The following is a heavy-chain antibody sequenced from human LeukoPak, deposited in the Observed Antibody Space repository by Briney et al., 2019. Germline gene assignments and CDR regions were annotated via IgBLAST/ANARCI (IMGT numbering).Heavy chain of an antibody. CDR1: GFTFDDYG. D-gene: IGHD4-17*01. J-gene: IGHJ4*02. CDR2: INWNGGGT. CDR3: ARDPTTRSNQPQYYFDY. V-gene: IGHV3-20*04. Sequence: GGSLRLSCAASGFTFDDYGMSWVRQAPGKGLEWVSGINWNGGGTGYGDSVKGRFTISRDNSKNTLYLQMNSLRADDTAVYYCARDPTTRSNQPQYYFDYCGQGTLVTVSS.